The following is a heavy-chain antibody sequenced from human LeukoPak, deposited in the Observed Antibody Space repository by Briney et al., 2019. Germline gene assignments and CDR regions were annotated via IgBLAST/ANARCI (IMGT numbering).Heavy chain of an antibody. CDR1: GGSISIYY. D-gene: IGHD5-12*01. Sequence: SETLSLTCTVSGGSISIYYWSWIRQPPGKGLEWIGYIYYSGSTNYNPSLKSRVTISVDTSKNQFSLKLSSVTAADTAVYYCARQKWRHDAFDIWGQGTMVTVSS. CDR3: ARQKWRHDAFDI. J-gene: IGHJ3*02. CDR2: IYYSGST. V-gene: IGHV4-59*08.